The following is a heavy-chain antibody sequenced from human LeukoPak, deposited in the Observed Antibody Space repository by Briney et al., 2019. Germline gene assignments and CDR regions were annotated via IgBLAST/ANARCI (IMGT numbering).Heavy chain of an antibody. J-gene: IGHJ4*02. CDR1: GGSISSYY. CDR2: IYYSGST. CDR3: ARAQYYDFWSGYYTESFFDY. Sequence: KPSETLSLTCTVSGGSISSYYWSRIRQPPGKGLEWIGYIYYSGSTNYNPSLKSRVTISVDTSKNQFSLKLSSVTAADTAVYYCARAQYYDFWSGYYTESFFDYWGQGTLVTVSS. V-gene: IGHV4-59*01. D-gene: IGHD3-3*01.